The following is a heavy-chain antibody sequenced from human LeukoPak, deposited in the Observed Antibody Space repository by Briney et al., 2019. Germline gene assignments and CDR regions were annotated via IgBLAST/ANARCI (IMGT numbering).Heavy chain of an antibody. D-gene: IGHD3-9*01. CDR3: ARMVLYDILTGYYL. V-gene: IGHV3-48*02. CDR2: ISTSGGTI. J-gene: IGHJ4*02. Sequence: PGGSLRLSCAASGFSISTYRMNWVRQAPGKGLEWISYISTSGGTIYYADSVKGRFTISRDNAKNSLYLQMNSLRDEDTAVYYCARMVLYDILTGYYLWGQGTLVTVSS. CDR1: GFSISTYR.